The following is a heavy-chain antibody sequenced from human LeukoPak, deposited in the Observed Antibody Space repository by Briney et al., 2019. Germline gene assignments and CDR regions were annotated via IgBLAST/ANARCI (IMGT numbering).Heavy chain of an antibody. CDR3: ARVASTVVLPYFDY. V-gene: IGHV3-74*01. J-gene: IGHJ4*02. CDR1: GFTFGSYW. Sequence: GGSLRLSCAASGFTFGSYWMHWVRQAPGKGLVWVSRINGDGNTINYADSVRGRFTISRDNAKNTLYLQTNSLRAEDTAVYYCARVASTVVLPYFDYWGQGTLVTVSS. D-gene: IGHD4-23*01. CDR2: INGDGNTI.